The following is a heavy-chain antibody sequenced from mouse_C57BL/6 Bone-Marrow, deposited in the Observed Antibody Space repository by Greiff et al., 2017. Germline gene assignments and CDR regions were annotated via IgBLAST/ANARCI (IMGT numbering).Heavy chain of an antibody. J-gene: IGHJ1*03. D-gene: IGHD2-3*01. CDR3: ARGDGYYWYFDV. CDR1: GYAFSSSW. Sequence: QVQLQQSGPELVKPGASVKISCKASGYAFSSSWMNWVKQRPGKGLEWIGRIYPGDGDTNYNGKYKGKATLTADKSSSTDYMQLSSLTSEDSAVYFCARGDGYYWYFDVWGTGTTVTVSS. V-gene: IGHV1-82*01. CDR2: IYPGDGDT.